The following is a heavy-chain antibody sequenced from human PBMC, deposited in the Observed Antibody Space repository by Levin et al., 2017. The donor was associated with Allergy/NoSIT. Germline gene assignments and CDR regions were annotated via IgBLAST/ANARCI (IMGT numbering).Heavy chain of an antibody. J-gene: IGHJ3*01. D-gene: IGHD1-1*01. CDR3: AKKQGGTSGFYFDV. CDR1: GFIFGDYA. CDR2: ITGGGGTT. Sequence: GGSLRLSCAASGFIFGDYAMAWVRQAPGKGLEWVSVITGGGGTTYYGDSIKGRFTVSRDNSKNTLYLELNSLRAEDTAVYYCAKKQGGTSGFYFDVWGQGTMVTVSS. V-gene: IGHV3-23*01.